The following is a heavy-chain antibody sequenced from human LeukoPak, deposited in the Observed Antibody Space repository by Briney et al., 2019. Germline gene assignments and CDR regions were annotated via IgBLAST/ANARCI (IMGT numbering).Heavy chain of an antibody. CDR3: ARQGCYDILTGPQDYGMDV. V-gene: IGHV3-33*01. D-gene: IGHD3-9*01. Sequence: GGSLRLSCAASGFTFSSYGMHWVRQAPGKGLEWVAVIWYDGSNKYYADSVKGRFTISRDNSKNTLYLQMNSLRAEDTAVYYCARQGCYDILTGPQDYGMDVWGKGTTVTVSS. CDR1: GFTFSSYG. J-gene: IGHJ6*04. CDR2: IWYDGSNK.